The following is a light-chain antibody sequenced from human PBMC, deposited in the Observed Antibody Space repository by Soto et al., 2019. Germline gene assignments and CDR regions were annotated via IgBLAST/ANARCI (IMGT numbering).Light chain of an antibody. J-gene: IGKJ1*01. CDR2: GAS. CDR3: QQYNNWPAT. Sequence: EIVMTQSPATLSVSPGERATLSCRASQSVSSNLAWYQQKPGQAPRLLIYGASTRATGIPARFSGSGSGTEFTLTISSLQSEDFAVYCCQQYNNWPATFSQGTKADIK. V-gene: IGKV3-15*01. CDR1: QSVSSN.